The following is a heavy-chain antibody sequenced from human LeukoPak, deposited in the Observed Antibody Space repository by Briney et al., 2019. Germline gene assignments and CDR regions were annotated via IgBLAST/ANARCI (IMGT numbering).Heavy chain of an antibody. Sequence: PSQTLSLTCSVSGDSISSGRFYWSWIRQSAGKGLEWIGRIYSSGSTHYNPSLKSRVSISRDTSKNHFSLNLRSVTAADTAVYFCARGFRGPNFDHWGQGTLVTVSS. CDR1: GDSISSGRFY. CDR2: IYSSGST. CDR3: ARGFRGPNFDH. V-gene: IGHV4-61*02. D-gene: IGHD3-10*01. J-gene: IGHJ4*02.